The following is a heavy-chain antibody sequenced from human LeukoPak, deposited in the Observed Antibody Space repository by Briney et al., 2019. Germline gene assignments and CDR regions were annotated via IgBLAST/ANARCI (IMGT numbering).Heavy chain of an antibody. D-gene: IGHD3-22*01. CDR2: IYYYGST. CDR3: VRLRGSSGPIDH. J-gene: IGHJ4*02. CDR1: GASINNYY. V-gene: IGHV4-59*01. Sequence: SKTLSLTCTVSGASINNYYWSWIRQPPEKGLEWIGYIYYYGSTNYSPSLKSRVTILVDTSENQFSLRLTSVTAADTAVYYCVRLRGSSGPIDHWGQGTLVTVSS.